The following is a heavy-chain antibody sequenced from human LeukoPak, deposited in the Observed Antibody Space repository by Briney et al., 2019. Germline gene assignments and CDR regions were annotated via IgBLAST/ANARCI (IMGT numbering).Heavy chain of an antibody. D-gene: IGHD3-10*01. CDR2: IYPGDSDT. CDR1: GYSFTSYW. CDR3: ARHVLGTGSLGAFDI. Sequence: GESLKISCKGSGYSFTSYWIGWVRQMPGKGLEWMGIIYPGDSDTRYSPSFQGQVTISADKSISTAYLQWSSLKASDTAMYYCARHVLGTGSLGAFDIWGQGTMVTVSS. J-gene: IGHJ3*02. V-gene: IGHV5-51*01.